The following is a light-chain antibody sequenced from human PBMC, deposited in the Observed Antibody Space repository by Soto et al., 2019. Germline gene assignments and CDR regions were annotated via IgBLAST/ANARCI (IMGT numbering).Light chain of an antibody. CDR3: QQFAKSST. V-gene: IGKV1-5*01. CDR2: DAT. Sequence: DIQMTQSPSSLSASVGDSVTITCRASHNIERWMAWYQQKRGRAPSLLIFDATTLHSGVPSRFSGGGSGTEFTLTINGLQPDDFATYYCQQFAKSSTVGQGTKVDIK. CDR1: HNIERW. J-gene: IGKJ1*01.